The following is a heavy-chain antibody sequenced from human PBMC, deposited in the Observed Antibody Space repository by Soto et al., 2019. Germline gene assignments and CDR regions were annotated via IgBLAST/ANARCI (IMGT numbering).Heavy chain of an antibody. CDR1: GFTFSTYF. V-gene: IGHV3-21*01. CDR3: AREGEGRTAYFDY. J-gene: IGHJ4*02. Sequence: EVQLVESGGGLVEPGGSLRLSCAASGFTFSTYFMNWVRQAPGKGLEWVSSIIDSGNYMYYADSVKGRFIISRDNARNSLYLQMNCLTTEDTAVYYCAREGEGRTAYFDYWGQGALVTVSS. CDR2: IIDSGNYM. D-gene: IGHD3-16*01.